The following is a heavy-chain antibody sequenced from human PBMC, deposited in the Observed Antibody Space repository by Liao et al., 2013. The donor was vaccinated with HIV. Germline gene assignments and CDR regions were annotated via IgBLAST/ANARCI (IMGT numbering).Heavy chain of an antibody. CDR1: GGSINNYY. Sequence: QVQLQESGPGLVKPSETLSLTCTVSGGSINNYYWSWIRQPPGKGLEWVGYIFYSGSTNYNPSLRSRVTISVDTSKNQFSLKLSSVTAADTAVYYCARESRAGSYYFDYWGQGTLVTVSS. CDR3: ARESRAGSYYFDY. D-gene: IGHD1-14*01. CDR2: IFYSGST. J-gene: IGHJ4*02. V-gene: IGHV4-59*01.